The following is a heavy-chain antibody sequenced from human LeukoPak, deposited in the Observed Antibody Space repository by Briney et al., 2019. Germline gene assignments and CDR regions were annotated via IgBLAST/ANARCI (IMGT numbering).Heavy chain of an antibody. Sequence: GGSLRLSCAASGFTVSSNHMSWVRQAPGKGPEWVSVIYSGGSTYYADSVKGRFTISRDNSKNTLYLQMNSLRAEDTAVYYCARTYNYGGNSDYWGQGTLVTVSS. CDR2: IYSGGST. V-gene: IGHV3-66*01. CDR3: ARTYNYGGNSDY. J-gene: IGHJ4*02. D-gene: IGHD4-23*01. CDR1: GFTVSSNH.